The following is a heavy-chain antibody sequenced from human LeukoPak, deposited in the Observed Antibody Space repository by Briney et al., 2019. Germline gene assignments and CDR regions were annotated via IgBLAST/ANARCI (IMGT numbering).Heavy chain of an antibody. V-gene: IGHV3-33*01. CDR3: ARVIFNYDNSGLNY. D-gene: IGHD3-22*01. CDR2: IWYDGTNK. CDR1: GFTFSSYG. Sequence: PGGSLRLSCAASGFTFSSYGMTWVRQAPGKGLEWVANIWYDGTNKHYADSVKGRFTISRDNSKSTLYLQMDSLRAEDTAVYYCARVIFNYDNSGLNYWGQGTLVTVSS. J-gene: IGHJ4*02.